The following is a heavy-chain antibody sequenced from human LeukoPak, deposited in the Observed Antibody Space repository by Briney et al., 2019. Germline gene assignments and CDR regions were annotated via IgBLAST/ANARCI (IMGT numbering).Heavy chain of an antibody. D-gene: IGHD1-20*01. CDR2: MTGSALPTRT. CDR3: AKETGITGTYGGFGY. CDR1: GLTFHIYA. Sequence: GGSLRLSCEGSGLTFHIYAMSWVRQAPGKGLEWVSGMTGSALPTRTHYADSVKGRFTISRDNSKNTLYLQMNSLRAEDTAVYYCAKETGITGTYGGFGYWGQGTLVTVSS. J-gene: IGHJ4*02. V-gene: IGHV3-23*01.